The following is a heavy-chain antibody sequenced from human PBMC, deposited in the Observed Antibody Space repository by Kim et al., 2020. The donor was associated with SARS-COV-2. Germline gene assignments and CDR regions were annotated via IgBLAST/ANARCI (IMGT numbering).Heavy chain of an antibody. CDR1: GFTFSSYG. J-gene: IGHJ4*02. Sequence: GGSLRLSCAASGFTFSSYGMHWVRQAPGKGLEWVAVISYDGSNNYYADSVKGRFTIARDNSKNTLYLQMNSVRAEDTAVYYCAKQRGKYCSSTSCPFNFDYWGQGTLVTVSS. D-gene: IGHD2-2*01. CDR3: AKQRGKYCSSTSCPFNFDY. CDR2: ISYDGSNN. V-gene: IGHV3-30*18.